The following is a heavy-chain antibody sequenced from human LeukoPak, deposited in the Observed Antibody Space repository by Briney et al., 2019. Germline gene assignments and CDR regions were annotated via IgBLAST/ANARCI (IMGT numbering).Heavy chain of an antibody. V-gene: IGHV1-3*04. D-gene: IGHD2-21*02. CDR2: ISTGNGNT. Sequence: GASVKVSCKASGYTFTTYTMHWVRQAPGQRLEWMGWISTGNGNTKYSHQFQGRVTITRDTSASTAYMDLSSLRSEDTAVYYCARVASGAWPYYFDYWGQGTLVTVSS. J-gene: IGHJ4*02. CDR1: GYTFTTYT. CDR3: ARVASGAWPYYFDY.